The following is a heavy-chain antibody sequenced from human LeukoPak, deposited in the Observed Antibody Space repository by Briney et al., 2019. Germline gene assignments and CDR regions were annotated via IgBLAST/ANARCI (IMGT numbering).Heavy chain of an antibody. CDR2: LWYDGSDR. CDR3: AGLRFLEWLDFDY. J-gene: IGHJ4*02. V-gene: IGHV3-30*02. CDR1: GFTFSNYG. D-gene: IGHD3-3*01. Sequence: GGSLRLSCAASGFTFSNYGLHWVRRAPGQGLEWVAVLWYDGSDRYYADSVKGRFTISRDNSKNTLYLQMNSLRAEDTAVYYCAGLRFLEWLDFDYWGQGTLVTVSS.